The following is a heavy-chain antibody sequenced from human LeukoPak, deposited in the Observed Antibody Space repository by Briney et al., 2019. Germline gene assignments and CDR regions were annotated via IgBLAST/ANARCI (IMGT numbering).Heavy chain of an antibody. D-gene: IGHD1-26*01. Sequence: GGSLRLSCAASGFTFSSYAMSWVRQAPGKGLDWVSGINWNGGSTGYADSVKGRFTISRDNAKNSLYLQMNSLRAEDTALYYCARGAGVGTFDYWGQGTLVTVSS. CDR2: INWNGGST. V-gene: IGHV3-20*04. CDR3: ARGAGVGTFDY. J-gene: IGHJ4*02. CDR1: GFTFSSYA.